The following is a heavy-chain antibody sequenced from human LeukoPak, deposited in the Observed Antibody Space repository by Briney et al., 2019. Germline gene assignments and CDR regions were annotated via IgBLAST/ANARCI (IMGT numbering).Heavy chain of an antibody. J-gene: IGHJ5*02. CDR1: GGTFSSYA. D-gene: IGHD6-13*01. CDR3: ARVVGIAAAGIKGDWFDP. V-gene: IGHV1-69*05. Sequence: ASVKVSCKASGGTFSSYAISWVRQAPGQGLEWMEGIIPIFGTANYAQKFQGRVTITTDESTSTAYMELSSLRSEDTAVYYCARVVGIAAAGIKGDWFDPWGQGILVTVSS. CDR2: IIPIFGTA.